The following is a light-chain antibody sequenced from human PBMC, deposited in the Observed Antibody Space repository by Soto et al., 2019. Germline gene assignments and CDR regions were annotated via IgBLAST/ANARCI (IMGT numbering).Light chain of an antibody. V-gene: IGKV3-20*01. J-gene: IGKJ2*01. CDR3: LQFGTSPPAFT. CDR2: GAS. Sequence: ESMLTQSPGTLSLSPGERATLSCRASQSVDSRFLTWYQQKPGQTPRLLIYGASIRPTGIPDRFSGSGSGTYVTLIISRVEPEDSAVDYCLQFGTSPPAFTFGQGTKLEI. CDR1: QSVDSRF.